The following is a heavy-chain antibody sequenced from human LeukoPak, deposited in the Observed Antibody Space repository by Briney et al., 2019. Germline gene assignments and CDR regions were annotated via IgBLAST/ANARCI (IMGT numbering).Heavy chain of an antibody. CDR3: ARLFSGRYGEH. V-gene: IGHV4-59*12. D-gene: IGHD3-10*01. Sequence: SETLSLTCAVSGVSITSYYWTWVRQPPGKGREWLGYIYYSGSTNYNPSLQGRVTIPVDTSKSQFSLRLSSVTAADTAVYYCARLFSGRYGEHWGQGTLVTVSS. J-gene: IGHJ1*01. CDR2: IYYSGST. CDR1: GVSITSYY.